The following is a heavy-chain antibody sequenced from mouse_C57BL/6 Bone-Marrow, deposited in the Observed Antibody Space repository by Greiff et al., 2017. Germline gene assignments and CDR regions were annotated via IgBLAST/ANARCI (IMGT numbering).Heavy chain of an antibody. CDR2: ISDGGSYT. J-gene: IGHJ2*01. Sequence: EVQLVESGGGLVKPGGSLKLSCAASGFTFSSYAMSWVRQTPEKRLEWVATISDGGSYTYYPDNVKGRFTISRDNAKNNLYRQMGHLKSEDTAMYYCARDYYGRALYYCDYWGQGTTLTVSS. CDR1: GFTFSSYA. V-gene: IGHV5-4*01. D-gene: IGHD1-1*01. CDR3: ARDYYGRALYYCDY.